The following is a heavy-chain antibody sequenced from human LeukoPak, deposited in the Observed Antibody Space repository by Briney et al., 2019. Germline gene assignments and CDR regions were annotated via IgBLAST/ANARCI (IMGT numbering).Heavy chain of an antibody. D-gene: IGHD1-26*01. CDR1: GGSFSRNY. J-gene: IGHJ3*02. V-gene: IGHV4-59*01. CDR2: MFYTGTT. Sequence: SETLSLTCTVSGGSFSRNYWSWIRQAPGKGLEWIAYMFYTGTTNYNPSLKSRLTTSIDTSKSQFSLKLSSVTAADTAVYYCARNNNFVGATNNDAFDIWGQGTMVTVSP. CDR3: ARNNNFVGATNNDAFDI.